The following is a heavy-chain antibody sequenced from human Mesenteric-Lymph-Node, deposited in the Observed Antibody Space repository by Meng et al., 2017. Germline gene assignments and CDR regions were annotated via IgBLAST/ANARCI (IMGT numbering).Heavy chain of an antibody. Sequence: QLGQSGDGLTKPGPSVTVSCKASGYPFTSFAISWLRQAPGQGLEWMGWISAYNGNRNYAQKLQGRVIMTTDASTSTAYMELRSLRSDDTAVYYCARDWYGGSSNLDFDAWGQGTLVTVSS. V-gene: IGHV1-18*01. CDR2: ISAYNGNR. CDR1: GYPFTSFA. J-gene: IGHJ4*02. CDR3: ARDWYGGSSNLDFDA. D-gene: IGHD1-26*01.